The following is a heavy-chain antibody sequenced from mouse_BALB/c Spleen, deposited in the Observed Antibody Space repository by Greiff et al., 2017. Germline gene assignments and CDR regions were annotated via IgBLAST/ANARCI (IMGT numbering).Heavy chain of an antibody. D-gene: IGHD2-14*01. CDR1: GYTFTSFW. CDR3: AREGAFDYWYEFAD. V-gene: IGHV1-7*01. Sequence: QVQLKESGAELAKPGASVKMSCKASGYTFTSFWMHWVNQRPGQGLEWIGYINPSTGYTEYKQKFKDKATLTADKSSSTTYMQLSSLTSEDSAVYNCAREGAFDYWYEFADWGQGTLVTVSA. J-gene: IGHJ3*01. CDR2: INPSTGYT.